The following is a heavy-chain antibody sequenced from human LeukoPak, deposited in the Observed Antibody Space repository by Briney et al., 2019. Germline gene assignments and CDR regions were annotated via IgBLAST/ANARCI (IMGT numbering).Heavy chain of an antibody. CDR3: AGSITAAATFDY. CDR2: INWNGGST. D-gene: IGHD6-13*01. V-gene: IGHV3-20*04. CDR1: GFTFDEYG. J-gene: IGHJ4*02. Sequence: LPGGSLRLSCAASGFTFDEYGMSWVRQAPGKGLEWVSGINWNGGSTGYADSVKGRFTISRDNSKNTLYLQMNSLRAKDTALYFCAGSITAAATFDYWGLGTLVTVSS.